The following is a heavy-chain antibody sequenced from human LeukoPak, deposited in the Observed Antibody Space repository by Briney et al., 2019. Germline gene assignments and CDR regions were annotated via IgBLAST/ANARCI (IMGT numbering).Heavy chain of an antibody. CDR3: GASSGPNWFDP. Sequence: GGSLRLSCAASGFTFSSYAMHWVRQAPGKGLEWLAVISYDGNNKYYADSVKGRFTISRDNAKNTLYLQMNSLRVEDTAVYYCGASSGPNWFDPWGQGTLVTVSS. CDR1: GFTFSSYA. CDR2: ISYDGNNK. J-gene: IGHJ5*02. V-gene: IGHV3-30*04. D-gene: IGHD3-22*01.